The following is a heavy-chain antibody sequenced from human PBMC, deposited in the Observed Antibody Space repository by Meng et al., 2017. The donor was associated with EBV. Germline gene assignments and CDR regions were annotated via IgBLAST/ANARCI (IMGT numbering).Heavy chain of an antibody. J-gene: IGHJ4*02. CDR2: FLPRLGAP. CDR3: ASESGRGYTPDY. CDR1: GGPFRYYA. V-gene: IGHV1-69*01. Sequence: QVQLVQLGAEVKKPGSSVKASCKTSGGPFRYYAISWVRQAPGQGLEWLGGFLPRLGAPNYAQKFHGRVKITADESTSTHYMDLSSLRSEDTAIYYCASESGRGYTPDYWGQGTLVTVSS. D-gene: IGHD3-10*01.